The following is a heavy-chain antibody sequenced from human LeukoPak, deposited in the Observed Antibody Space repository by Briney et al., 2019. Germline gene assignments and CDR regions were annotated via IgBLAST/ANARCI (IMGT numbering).Heavy chain of an antibody. Sequence: GGSLRLSCAASGFTFSTYSIDWVRQAPGKGLEWISYISSSSSTIDFADSVKGRFTISRDNARNSVYLQMNSLRAEHTAVYYCARVHTSSYAADLWGQGTLVTVSS. D-gene: IGHD3-22*01. CDR3: ARVHTSSYAADL. CDR1: GFTFSTYS. J-gene: IGHJ5*02. V-gene: IGHV3-48*04. CDR2: ISSSSSTI.